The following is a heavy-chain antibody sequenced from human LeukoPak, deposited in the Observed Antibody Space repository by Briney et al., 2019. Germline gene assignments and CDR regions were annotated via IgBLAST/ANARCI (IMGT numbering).Heavy chain of an antibody. V-gene: IGHV3-21*01. J-gene: IGHJ5*02. CDR1: GLAVGNNY. Sequence: PGGSLRLSCAASGLAVGNNYMTWVRQAPGKGLEWVSSISSSSSYIYYADSVKGRFTISRDNAKNSLYLQMNSLRAEDTAVYYCALGPEIAAAGNWFDPWGQGTLVTVSS. CDR2: ISSSSSYI. CDR3: ALGPEIAAAGNWFDP. D-gene: IGHD6-13*01.